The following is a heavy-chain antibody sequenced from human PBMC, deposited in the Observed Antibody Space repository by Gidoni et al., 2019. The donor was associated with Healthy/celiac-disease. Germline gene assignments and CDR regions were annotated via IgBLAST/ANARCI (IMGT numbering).Heavy chain of an antibody. Sequence: QVQLVESGGGVVQPGRSLRLSCAASGFTFSSSGMHWVRQAPGKGLEWVAVISYDGSNKYYADSVKGRFTISRDNSKNTLYLQMNSLRAEDTAVYYCAKDLFAWSGLISPQDYWGQGTLVTVSS. D-gene: IGHD3-3*01. J-gene: IGHJ4*02. V-gene: IGHV3-30*18. CDR3: AKDLFAWSGLISPQDY. CDR1: GFTFSSSG. CDR2: ISYDGSNK.